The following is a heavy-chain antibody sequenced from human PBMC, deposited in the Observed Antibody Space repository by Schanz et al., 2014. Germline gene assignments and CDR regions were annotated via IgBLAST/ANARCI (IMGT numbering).Heavy chain of an antibody. CDR1: GFSFPSYV. Sequence: CAASGFSFPSYVMHWFLQAPGQGREWVGVIWHDGNKKDYGDSVKGRFTVSRDNSKNTLYLQMDRLRVDETSVYHCARLGVGALGYWGQGTLVNVSS. CDR2: IWHDGNKK. CDR3: ARLGVGALGY. V-gene: IGHV3-33*01. J-gene: IGHJ4*02. D-gene: IGHD1-26*01.